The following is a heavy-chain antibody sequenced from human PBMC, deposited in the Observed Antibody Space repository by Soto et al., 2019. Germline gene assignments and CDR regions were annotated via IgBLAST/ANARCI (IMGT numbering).Heavy chain of an antibody. D-gene: IGHD2-2*01. Sequence: GGSLRLSCVASGFTFSRYWMSWVRQIPGKGLEWVANIKQDGSEKYYVDSVKGRFTFSRDNAKNSLYLQMNSLRAEDTAVYYCARGTCSSATCYAVFFDSWSQGTLVTVSS. CDR1: GFTFSRYW. V-gene: IGHV3-7*01. CDR2: IKQDGSEK. CDR3: ARGTCSSATCYAVFFDS. J-gene: IGHJ4*02.